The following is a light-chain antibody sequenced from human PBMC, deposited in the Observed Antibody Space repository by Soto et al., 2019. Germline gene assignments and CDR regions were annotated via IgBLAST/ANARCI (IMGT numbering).Light chain of an antibody. Sequence: DIQMTQSPSSLSASVGDRVTITCRASQGISTYLVWYQQKPGTVPKLLIFAASTLQSGVPSRFSGSGCGTDSTLIISSLQPEDVATYYCQNYNGAPWTFGQGTKVEIK. V-gene: IGKV1-27*01. CDR2: AAS. CDR3: QNYNGAPWT. CDR1: QGISTY. J-gene: IGKJ1*01.